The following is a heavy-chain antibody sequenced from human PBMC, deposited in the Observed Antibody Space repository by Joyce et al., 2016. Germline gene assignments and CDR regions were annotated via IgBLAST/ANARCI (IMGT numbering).Heavy chain of an antibody. V-gene: IGHV4-34*01. Sequence: QVQLQEWGAGLLKPSETLSLTCAVYGGSLSGYYWSWIRQAPGMGLEWIGEVNDSGSTNYNPSLKSRATTSMDTSKNQFSLRLTTVTAADTAVYFCARARRGIILARGEMGEYLQHWGRGTVVIVSS. J-gene: IGHJ1*01. D-gene: IGHD3-10*01. CDR2: VNDSGST. CDR3: ARARRGIILARGEMGEYLQH. CDR1: GGSLSGYY.